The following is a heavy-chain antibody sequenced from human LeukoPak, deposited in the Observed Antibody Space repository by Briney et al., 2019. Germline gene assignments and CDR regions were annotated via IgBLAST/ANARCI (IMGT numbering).Heavy chain of an antibody. CDR1: GYTFTSFG. CDR2: INAYNGNT. J-gene: IGHJ6*03. CDR3: ARYYYYYYYKDV. V-gene: IGHV1-18*01. Sequence: ASVTVSCKASGYTFTSFGFSWVRQAPGQGLEWMGWINAYNGNTNYAQKLQGRVTMTTDTSTSTAYMELRSLRSDDTAVYYCARYYYYYYYKDVWGKGTTVTISS.